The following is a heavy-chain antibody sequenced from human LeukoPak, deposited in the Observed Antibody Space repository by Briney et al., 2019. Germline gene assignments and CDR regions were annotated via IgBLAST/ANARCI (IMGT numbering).Heavy chain of an antibody. CDR3: ASQPAAADVDY. CDR1: GFRFSRYW. J-gene: IGHJ4*02. Sequence: GGSLRLSCAASGFRFSRYWMTWVRQAPGKGLEWVANIKQDGSAKSYVDSVEGRFTISRDNAKNSLYLKTNSLRDDDTGVYYCASQPAAADVDYWGQGTLVTVSS. CDR2: IKQDGSAK. D-gene: IGHD2-2*01. V-gene: IGHV3-7*03.